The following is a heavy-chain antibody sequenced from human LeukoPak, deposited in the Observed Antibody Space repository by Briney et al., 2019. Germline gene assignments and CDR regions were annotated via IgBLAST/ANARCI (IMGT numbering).Heavy chain of an antibody. Sequence: GSLRLSCAASGFTFSSYGMHWVRQAPGKGLEWVAVISYDGSNKYYANSVKGRFTISRDNSKNTLYLQMNSLRAEDTAVYYCARRAGDYSHPYDYWGQGTLVTVSS. CDR3: ARRAGDYSHPYDY. CDR1: GFTFSSYG. V-gene: IGHV3-30*03. J-gene: IGHJ4*02. CDR2: ISYDGSNK. D-gene: IGHD3-22*01.